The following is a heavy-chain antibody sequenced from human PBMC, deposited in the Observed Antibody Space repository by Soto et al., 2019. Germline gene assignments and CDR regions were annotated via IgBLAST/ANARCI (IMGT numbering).Heavy chain of an antibody. J-gene: IGHJ4*02. CDR2: IEDIGTT. Sequence: QVQLQESGPGLVKPSGTVSLTCAVSGGSISSNWWSWVRQPPGGGLEWIGEIEDIGTTNYNPSLKSQVTITVDKSENQFALRLSSVTAAAPAMYFCAGSGRYYIAWWGQGTLVTVSS. CDR1: GGSISSNW. D-gene: IGHD3-10*01. CDR3: AGSGRYYIAW. V-gene: IGHV4-4*02.